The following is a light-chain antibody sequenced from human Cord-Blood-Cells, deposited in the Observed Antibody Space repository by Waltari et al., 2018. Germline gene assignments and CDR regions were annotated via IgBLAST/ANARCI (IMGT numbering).Light chain of an antibody. CDR1: SLRSSY. Sequence: SSELTQDPAVFVALGQTVRITCQGDSLRSSYASWYQQKPGQAPVLVIYGKNNRPSEIPDRFSGSSSGNTASLTITGAQAEDEADYYCNSRDSSGNHYVFGTGTKVTVL. CDR2: GKN. J-gene: IGLJ1*01. CDR3: NSRDSSGNHYV. V-gene: IGLV3-19*01.